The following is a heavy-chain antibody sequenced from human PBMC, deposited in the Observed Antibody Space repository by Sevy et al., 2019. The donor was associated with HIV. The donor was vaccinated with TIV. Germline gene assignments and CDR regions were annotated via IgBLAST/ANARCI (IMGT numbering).Heavy chain of an antibody. Sequence: SETLSLTWTVSGGAVSSGSYFWSRIRQPPGKGREWIGYIHYSGSTNYNPSLKSRVTISVDTSKNQFSLNLSSVTAADTAVYYCARDSGTYPYYFDYWGQGTLVTVSS. D-gene: IGHD1-26*01. V-gene: IGHV4-61*01. CDR1: GGAVSSGSYF. CDR3: ARDSGTYPYYFDY. CDR2: IHYSGST. J-gene: IGHJ4*02.